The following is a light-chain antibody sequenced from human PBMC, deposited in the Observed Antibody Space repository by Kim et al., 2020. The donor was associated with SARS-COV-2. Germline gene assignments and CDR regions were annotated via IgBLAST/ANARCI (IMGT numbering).Light chain of an antibody. Sequence: SPGARATLSCRASQSVSSNYLAWYQHKPGQAPRLLIHGASSSATGIPDRFSGSGSGTDFTLTISRLEPEDFAVYFCQQYGTSPPLTFGGGTKLEI. J-gene: IGKJ4*01. V-gene: IGKV3-20*01. CDR2: GAS. CDR1: QSVSSNY. CDR3: QQYGTSPPLT.